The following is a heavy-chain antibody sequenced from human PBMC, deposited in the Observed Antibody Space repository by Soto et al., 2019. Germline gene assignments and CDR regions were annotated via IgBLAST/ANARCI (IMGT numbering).Heavy chain of an antibody. V-gene: IGHV4-39*01. D-gene: IGHD3-3*01. CDR3: ARSKWLLYAFDI. CDR2: IYYSGST. Sequence: SETLSLTCTVSGGSISSSSYYWGWIRQPPGKGLEWIGSIYYSGSTYYNPSLKSRVTISVDTSKNQFSLKLSSVTAADTAVYYCARSKWLLYAFDIWGQGTMVTVSS. CDR1: GGSISSSSYY. J-gene: IGHJ3*02.